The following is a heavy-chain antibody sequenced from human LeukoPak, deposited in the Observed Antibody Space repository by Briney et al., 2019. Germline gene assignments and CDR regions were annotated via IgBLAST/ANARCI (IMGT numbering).Heavy chain of an antibody. CDR3: ARDPPNYDILTKVTRDGMDV. CDR1: GGSINSGSYY. Sequence: PSETLSLTCTVSGGSINSGSYYWSWIRQPAGKGLEWIGRIYTSGSTSYNPSLKSRVTISVDTSKNQFSLKLSSVTAADTAVYYCARDPPNYDILTKVTRDGMDVWGQGTTVTVSS. CDR2: IYTSGST. D-gene: IGHD3-9*01. V-gene: IGHV4-61*02. J-gene: IGHJ6*02.